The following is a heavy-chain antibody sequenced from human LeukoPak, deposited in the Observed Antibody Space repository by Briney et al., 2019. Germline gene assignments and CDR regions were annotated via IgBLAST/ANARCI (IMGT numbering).Heavy chain of an antibody. CDR3: ARPYCNSRSCHDYFDY. V-gene: IGHV1-2*02. D-gene: IGHD2-15*01. Sequence: ASVKVSCKASGYTFTGFYLHWVRQAPGQGLEWMGWINPITGGTRYAQRFQGRVTMTRDTSISTVYMELNRLKSDDTAVYYCARPYCNSRSCHDYFDYWGQGTLVTVSS. CDR1: GYTFTGFY. J-gene: IGHJ4*02. CDR2: INPITGGT.